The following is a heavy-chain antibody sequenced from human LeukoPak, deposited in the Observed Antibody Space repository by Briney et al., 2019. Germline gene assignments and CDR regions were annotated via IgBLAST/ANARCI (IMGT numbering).Heavy chain of an antibody. V-gene: IGHV1-69*05. CDR3: ATLSPRIYYYSYYFDS. CDR2: LIPIYGTV. Sequence: SVTVSFKASGGTFTTFTISWVRQAPGQGLEWVGGLIPIYGTVNYAQKLQGSVTITTDESTRTAYLELSSLRSEDTAVYYCATLSPRIYYYSYYFDSWGQGTLVTVSS. J-gene: IGHJ4*02. D-gene: IGHD3-22*01. CDR1: GGTFTTFT.